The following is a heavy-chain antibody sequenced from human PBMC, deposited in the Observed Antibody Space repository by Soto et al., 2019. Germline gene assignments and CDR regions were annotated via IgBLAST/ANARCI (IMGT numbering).Heavy chain of an antibody. CDR1: GGTFSSYT. CDR3: AGSPNYYGSGSYYSPWFDP. D-gene: IGHD3-10*01. V-gene: IGHV1-69*02. J-gene: IGHJ5*02. Sequence: SVKVSCKASGGTFSSYTISWVRQAPGQGLEWMGRIIPILGIANYAQKFQGRVTITADKSTSTAYMELSSLRSGDTAVYYCAGSPNYYGSGSYYSPWFDPWGQGTLVTVSS. CDR2: IIPILGIA.